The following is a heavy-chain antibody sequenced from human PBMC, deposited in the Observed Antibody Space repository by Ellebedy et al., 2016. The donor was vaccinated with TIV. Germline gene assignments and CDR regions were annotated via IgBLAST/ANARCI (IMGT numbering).Heavy chain of an antibody. CDR1: GGSISGYY. V-gene: IGHV4-59*01. CDR3: ARSGGYFDY. CDR2: IYYDGKT. Sequence: MPSETLSLTCTVSGGSISGYYWNWIRQPPGKGLEYIGSIYYDGKTDYNPSLKSQVTISLDMSKNQFSLKLTSVTAADTAVYYCARSGGYFDYWGQGTLVTVSS. J-gene: IGHJ4*02. D-gene: IGHD1-26*01.